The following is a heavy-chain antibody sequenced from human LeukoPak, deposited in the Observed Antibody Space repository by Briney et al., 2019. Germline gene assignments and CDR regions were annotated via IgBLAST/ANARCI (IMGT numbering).Heavy chain of an antibody. CDR1: GFTFSSFA. D-gene: IGHD3-10*01. J-gene: IGHJ4*02. CDR3: ARDPEHYGSGSYLDY. CDR2: IWFDGSNK. V-gene: IGHV3-33*01. Sequence: GGSLRLSCAASGFTFSSFAIHWVRQAPGKGLEWVAIIWFDGSNKYYADSVKGRFTISRDNSKNTVYLEMNSLRGEDTAVYYCARDPEHYGSGSYLDYWGQGSLVTVSS.